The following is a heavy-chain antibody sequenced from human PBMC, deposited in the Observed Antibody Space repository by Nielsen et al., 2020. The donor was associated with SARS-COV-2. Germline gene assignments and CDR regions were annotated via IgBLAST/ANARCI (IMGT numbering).Heavy chain of an antibody. CDR2: IYYSGST. V-gene: IGHV4-39*01. CDR3: ARRLPIGWFDP. D-gene: IGHD3-10*01. J-gene: IGHJ5*02. Sequence: SETLSLTCTVSGGSISSSSYYWGWIRQPPGKGLEWIGSIYYSGSTYYNPSLKSRVTISVDTSKNQFSLKLSSVAAADTAVYYCARRLPIGWFDPWGQGTLVTVSS. CDR1: GGSISSSSYY.